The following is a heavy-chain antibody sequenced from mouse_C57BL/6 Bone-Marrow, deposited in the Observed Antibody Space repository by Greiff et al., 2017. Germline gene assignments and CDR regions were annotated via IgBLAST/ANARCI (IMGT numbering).Heavy chain of an antibody. CDR3: ARGNYYWYFDV. CDR2: IYPSDSET. V-gene: IGHV1-61*01. J-gene: IGHJ1*03. Sequence: QVQLQQSGAELVRPGSSVKLSCKASGYTFTSYWMDWVKPRPGQGLEWIGNIYPSDSETHYNQKFKDKATLTVDKSSSTAYMQLSSLTSEDSAVYYCARGNYYWYFDVWGTGTTVTVSS. D-gene: IGHD1-3*01. CDR1: GYTFTSYW.